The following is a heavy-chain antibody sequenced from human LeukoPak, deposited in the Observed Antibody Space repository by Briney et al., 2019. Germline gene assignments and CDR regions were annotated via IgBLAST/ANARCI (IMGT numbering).Heavy chain of an antibody. D-gene: IGHD4-17*01. V-gene: IGHV4-34*01. J-gene: IGHJ4*02. CDR2: INHSGST. CDR1: GGSFSGYY. CDR3: ARSVTTSLYYFDY. Sequence: SETLSLTCAVYGGSFSGYYWSWIRQPPGKGLEWIGEINHSGSTNYNPSLKSRVTISVDTSKNQFSLKLSSVTAADTAVYYCARSVTTSLYYFDYWAREPWSPSPQ.